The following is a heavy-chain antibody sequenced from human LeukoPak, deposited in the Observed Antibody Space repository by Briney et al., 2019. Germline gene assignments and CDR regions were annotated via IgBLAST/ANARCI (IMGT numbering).Heavy chain of an antibody. D-gene: IGHD3-22*01. CDR3: ARDNSYYYDTRGGFDY. CDR1: GGSISGGDYY. J-gene: IGHJ4*02. V-gene: IGHV4-30-4*01. Sequence: SQTLSLTCTVSGGSISGGDYYWSWLRQPPGKGLEWIGYIYYSGSTYYNPSLKSRLTISVDTSKNQFSLKLSSVTAADTAVYYCARDNSYYYDTRGGFDYWGQGSLVSVSS. CDR2: IYYSGST.